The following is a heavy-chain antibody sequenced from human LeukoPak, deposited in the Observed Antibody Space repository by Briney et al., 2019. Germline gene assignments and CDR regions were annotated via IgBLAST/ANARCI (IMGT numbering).Heavy chain of an antibody. D-gene: IGHD4-17*01. J-gene: IGHJ1*01. CDR1: GFTFSSYA. Sequence: GGSLRLSCAASGFTFSSYAMSWVRQVSGKGLEWVSVISGSGGSTYYADSVKGRFTISRDNSKNTLYLQMKSLRAEDTAVYYCAKEIYGDSTGGRFQHWGQGTLVTVSS. CDR2: ISGSGGST. V-gene: IGHV3-23*01. CDR3: AKEIYGDSTGGRFQH.